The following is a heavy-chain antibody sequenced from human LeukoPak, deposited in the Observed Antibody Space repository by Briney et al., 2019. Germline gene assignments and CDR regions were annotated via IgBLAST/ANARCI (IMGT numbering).Heavy chain of an antibody. Sequence: GGSLRLSCAASRFTFSSYSMNWVRQAPGKGLEWVSSISSSSSYIYYADSVKGRFTISRDNAKNSLYLQMNSLRAEDTAVYYCARVVPAAYPYTFDIWGQGTMVTVSS. CDR3: ARVVPAAYPYTFDI. J-gene: IGHJ3*02. V-gene: IGHV3-21*01. CDR2: ISSSSSYI. D-gene: IGHD2-2*01. CDR1: RFTFSSYS.